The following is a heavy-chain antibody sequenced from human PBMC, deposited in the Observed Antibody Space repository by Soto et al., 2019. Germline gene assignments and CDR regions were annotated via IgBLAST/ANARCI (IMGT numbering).Heavy chain of an antibody. D-gene: IGHD2-2*01. CDR3: AFDRAYCSSTSCYRGYYYYYGMDV. CDR1: GFTFSSYG. V-gene: IGHV3-30*03. Sequence: GGSLRLSCAASGFTFSSYGMHWVRQAPGKGLEWVAVISYDGSNKYYADSVKGRFTISRDNSKNTLYLQMNSLRAEDTAVYYCAFDRAYCSSTSCYRGYYYYYGMDVWGQGTTVTVSS. J-gene: IGHJ6*02. CDR2: ISYDGSNK.